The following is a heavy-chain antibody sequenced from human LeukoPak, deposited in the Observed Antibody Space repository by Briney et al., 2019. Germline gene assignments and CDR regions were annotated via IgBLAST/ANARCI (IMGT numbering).Heavy chain of an antibody. CDR1: GYSFSSHW. Sequence: GESLKISCKGSGYSFSSHWIGWVRQMPGKGLEWMGIIYPGDSDTRYSPSFQGQVTISADKSISTAYLQWSSLKASDTAMYYCARQAYSSSSDWFDPWGQGTLVTVSS. D-gene: IGHD6-6*01. CDR2: IYPGDSDT. CDR3: ARQAYSSSSDWFDP. J-gene: IGHJ5*02. V-gene: IGHV5-51*01.